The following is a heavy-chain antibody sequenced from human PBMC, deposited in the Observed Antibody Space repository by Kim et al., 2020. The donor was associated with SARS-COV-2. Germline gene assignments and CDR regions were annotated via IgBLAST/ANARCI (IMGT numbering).Heavy chain of an antibody. CDR1: GGSISSGGYY. J-gene: IGHJ5*02. CDR2: IYYSGST. D-gene: IGHD2-21*01. CDR3: AREGGGDGWFDP. Sequence: SETLSLTCTVSGGSISSGGYYWSWIRQHPGKGLEWIGYIYYSGSTYYNPSLKSRVTISVDTSKNQFSLKLSSVTAADTAVYYCAREGGGDGWFDPWGQGTLVTVSS. V-gene: IGHV4-31*03.